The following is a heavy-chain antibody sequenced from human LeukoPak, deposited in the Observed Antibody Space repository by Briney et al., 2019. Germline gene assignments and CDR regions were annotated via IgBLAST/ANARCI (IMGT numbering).Heavy chain of an antibody. CDR3: AKGGSITVMVVTPDAFDF. J-gene: IGHJ3*01. Sequence: GSLRRSCAASGFTFSTYAMNWVRQAPGKGLEWVSGISGSGGSTYYADSVKGRFNISRDNSKNTVYLQMNSLRGDDTAVYYCAKGGSITVMVVTPDAFDFWGQGTMVSVCS. D-gene: IGHD3-22*01. V-gene: IGHV3-23*01. CDR1: GFTFSTYA. CDR2: ISGSGGST.